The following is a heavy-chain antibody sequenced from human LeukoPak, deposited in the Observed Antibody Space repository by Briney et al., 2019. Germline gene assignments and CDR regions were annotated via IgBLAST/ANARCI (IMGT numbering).Heavy chain of an antibody. J-gene: IGHJ6*02. CDR1: GFTFDDYA. Sequence: GGSLRLSCAASGFTFDDYAMHWVRQAPGKGLEWVSGISWNSGSIGYADSVKGRFSISRDNAKKSLYLQMNSLRVEDTAVYYCVRFGDDLGVWGQGTTVTVSS. V-gene: IGHV3-9*01. CDR2: ISWNSGSI. D-gene: IGHD3-10*01. CDR3: VRFGDDLGV.